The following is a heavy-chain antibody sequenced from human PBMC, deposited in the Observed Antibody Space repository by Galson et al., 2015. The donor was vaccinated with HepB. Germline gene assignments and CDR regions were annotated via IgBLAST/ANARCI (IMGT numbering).Heavy chain of an antibody. CDR1: GGSVSSYF. CDR2: VYYGGTT. J-gene: IGHJ5*02. CDR3: ARGSRGWFDP. V-gene: IGHV4-59*02. Sequence: TLSLTCSVSGGSVSSYFWSWIRQPPGKGLEWIGYVYYGGTTNYNPSLKSRVTISVDTSKNEIFLKLTSVTAADTAVYFCARGSRGWFDPWGQGTLVTVTS.